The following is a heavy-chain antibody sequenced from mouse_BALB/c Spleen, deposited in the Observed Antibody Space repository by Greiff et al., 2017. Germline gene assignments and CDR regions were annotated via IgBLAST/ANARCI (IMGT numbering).Heavy chain of an antibody. D-gene: IGHD1-1*01. CDR1: GYTFTSYT. Sequence: QVQLQQSGAELARPGASVKMSCKASGYTFTSYTMHWVKQRPGQGLEWIGYINPSSGYTNYNQKFKDKATLTADKSSSTAYMQLSSLTSEDSAVYYCARWGDYGSRPYWGQGTLVTVSA. V-gene: IGHV1-4*01. J-gene: IGHJ3*01. CDR3: ARWGDYGSRPY. CDR2: INPSSGYT.